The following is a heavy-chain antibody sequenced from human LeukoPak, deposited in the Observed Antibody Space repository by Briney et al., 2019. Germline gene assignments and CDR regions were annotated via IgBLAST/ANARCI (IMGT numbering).Heavy chain of an antibody. Sequence: SVKVSCKASGGTFSSYAISWVRQAPGQGLEWMGGIIPIFGTANYAQKFQGRVTITTDESTSTAYMELSSLRSEDTAVYYCARDSWGSSSLRAFDIWGQGTMVTVSS. J-gene: IGHJ3*02. V-gene: IGHV1-69*05. CDR1: GGTFSSYA. D-gene: IGHD7-27*01. CDR2: IIPIFGTA. CDR3: ARDSWGSSSLRAFDI.